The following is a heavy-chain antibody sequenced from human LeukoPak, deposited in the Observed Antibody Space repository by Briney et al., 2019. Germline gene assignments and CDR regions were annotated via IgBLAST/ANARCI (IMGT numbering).Heavy chain of an antibody. CDR2: ISSSSSTI. CDR1: GFTFSSYS. D-gene: IGHD3-3*01. V-gene: IGHV3-48*01. Sequence: GGSLRLSCAASGFTFSSYSMNWVRQAPGKGLEWVSYISSSSSTIYYADSVKGRFTISRDNAKNSLYLQMNSLRAEDTAVYYCASAPRDFASDYWGQGTLVTVSS. CDR3: ASAPRDFASDY. J-gene: IGHJ4*02.